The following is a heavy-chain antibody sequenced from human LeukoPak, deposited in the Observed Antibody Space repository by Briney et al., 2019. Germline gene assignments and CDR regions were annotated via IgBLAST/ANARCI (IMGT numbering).Heavy chain of an antibody. CDR2: IYYSGST. CDR3: ARSFIAAATYDY. CDR1: GGSISSGGYY. V-gene: IGHV4-31*03. D-gene: IGHD6-13*01. Sequence: SETLSLTCTVSGGSISSGGYYWSWIRQHPGKGLEWIGYIYYSGSTYYNPSLKSRVTMSVDTSKNQFSLRLSSVTAADTAVYYCARSFIAAATYDYWGQGTLVTVSS. J-gene: IGHJ4*02.